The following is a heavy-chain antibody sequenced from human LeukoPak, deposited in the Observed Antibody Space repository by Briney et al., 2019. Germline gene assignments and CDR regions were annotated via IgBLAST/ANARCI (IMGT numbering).Heavy chain of an antibody. CDR2: ISSSSSTI. CDR3: ARDQGVTTRD. D-gene: IGHD4-17*01. V-gene: IGHV3-48*04. Sequence: GGSLRLSCAASGFTFSSYSMNWVRQAPGKGLGWVSYISSSSSTIYYADSVKGRFTISRDNAKNSLYLQMNSLRAEDTAVYYCARDQGVTTRDWGQGTLVTVSS. J-gene: IGHJ4*02. CDR1: GFTFSSYS.